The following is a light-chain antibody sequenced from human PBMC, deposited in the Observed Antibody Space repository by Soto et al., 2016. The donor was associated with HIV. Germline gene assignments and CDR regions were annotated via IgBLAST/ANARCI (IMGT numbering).Light chain of an antibody. V-gene: IGLV3-25*03. J-gene: IGLJ2*01. CDR1: ALPKQY. Sequence: ELTQPPSVSVSPGQTARITCSGDALPKQYAFWYQQKPGQAPVLVIYKDTERPSGIPERFSGSSSGTTVTLTISGVQAEDEADYYCQSADSSGTYRIFGGGTRLTVL. CDR3: QSADSSGTYRI. CDR2: KDT.